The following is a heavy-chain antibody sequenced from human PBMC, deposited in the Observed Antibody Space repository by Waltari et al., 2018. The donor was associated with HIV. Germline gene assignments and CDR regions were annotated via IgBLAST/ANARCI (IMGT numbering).Heavy chain of an antibody. CDR3: ARLGYVWGSYRSPRAFDI. D-gene: IGHD3-16*02. CDR2: INSDGRST. CDR1: GFTFSSYW. Sequence: EVQLVESGGGLVQPGGSLRLSCAASGFTFSSYWMHWVRQAPGKGLVWVSRINSDGRSTSYADSVKGRCTISRDNAKNTLYLQMNSLRAEDTAVYYCARLGYVWGSYRSPRAFDIWGQGTMVTVSS. V-gene: IGHV3-74*01. J-gene: IGHJ3*02.